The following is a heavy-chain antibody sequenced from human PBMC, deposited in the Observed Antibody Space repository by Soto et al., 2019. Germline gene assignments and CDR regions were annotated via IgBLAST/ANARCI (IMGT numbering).Heavy chain of an antibody. Sequence: LGESLKISCKGSGYSFTSYWIGWVRQMPGKGLEWMGIIYPGDSDTRYSPSFQGQVTISADKSISTAYLQWSSLKASDTAMYYCARRGLGELSLFGNFDYWGQGTLVTVSS. D-gene: IGHD3-16*02. CDR1: GYSFTSYW. CDR3: ARRGLGELSLFGNFDY. V-gene: IGHV5-51*01. CDR2: IYPGDSDT. J-gene: IGHJ4*02.